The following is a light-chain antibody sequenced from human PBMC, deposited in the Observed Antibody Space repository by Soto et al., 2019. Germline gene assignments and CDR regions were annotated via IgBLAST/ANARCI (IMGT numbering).Light chain of an antibody. Sequence: DIQMTQSPSSLSASVGDRVTITCRASQSIRSYLNWYQQKPGKAPKLLIYAASSLQSGVPSRFSGSGSGTDFTLTISSLQPEEFATYYCQQSYRTPRTFGQGNKVDIK. CDR2: AAS. CDR3: QQSYRTPRT. V-gene: IGKV1-39*01. CDR1: QSIRSY. J-gene: IGKJ1*01.